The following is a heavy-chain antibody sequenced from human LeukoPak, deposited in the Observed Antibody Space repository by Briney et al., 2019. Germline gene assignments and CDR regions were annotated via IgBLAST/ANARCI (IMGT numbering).Heavy chain of an antibody. J-gene: IGHJ6*02. Sequence: PGGSLRLSCVVSGFTFSSNWMSWVRQAPGKGLEWVAVISYDGSNKYYADSVKGRFTISRDNSKNTLYLQMNSLRAEDTAVYYCARVRKGSRGVDSLYYYYGMDVWGQGTTVTVSS. CDR3: ARVRKGSRGVDSLYYYYGMDV. D-gene: IGHD2-15*01. CDR2: ISYDGSNK. CDR1: GFTFSSNW. V-gene: IGHV3-30*03.